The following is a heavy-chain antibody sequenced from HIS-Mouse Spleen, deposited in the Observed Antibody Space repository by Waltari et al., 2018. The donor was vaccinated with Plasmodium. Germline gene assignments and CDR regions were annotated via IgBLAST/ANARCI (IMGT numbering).Heavy chain of an antibody. CDR1: GFPFGSYW. CDR2: IKQDGSEK. V-gene: IGHV3-7*01. CDR3: ASSWYWYFDL. J-gene: IGHJ2*01. D-gene: IGHD6-13*01. Sequence: EVQLVESGGGLVQPGGSLRLSCAACGFPFGSYWKRWVRQAPGKGLEWVANIKQDGSEKYYVDSVKGRFTISRDNAKNSLYLQMNSLRAEDTAVYYCASSWYWYFDLWGRGTLVTVSS.